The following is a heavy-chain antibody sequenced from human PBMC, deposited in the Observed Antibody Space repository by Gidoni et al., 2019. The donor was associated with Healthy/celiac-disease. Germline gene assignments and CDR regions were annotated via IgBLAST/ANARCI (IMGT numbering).Heavy chain of an antibody. Sequence: EVQLVESGGGLVQPGGSLRLSCAASGFTFSSYWMPWVRQAPGKGLVWVSRINSDGSSTSYADAVKGRFTISRDNAKNTLYLQMNSLRAEDTAVYYCARWGSKWLVRGFDYWGQGTLVTVSS. D-gene: IGHD6-19*01. V-gene: IGHV3-74*01. CDR3: ARWGSKWLVRGFDY. CDR2: INSDGSST. CDR1: GFTFSSYW. J-gene: IGHJ4*02.